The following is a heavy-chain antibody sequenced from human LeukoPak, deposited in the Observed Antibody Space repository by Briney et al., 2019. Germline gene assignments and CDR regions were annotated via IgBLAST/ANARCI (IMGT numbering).Heavy chain of an antibody. V-gene: IGHV3-30*18. Sequence: GGSLRLSCAASVFSFSDFGMHGVRQAPGRGREGVAAMSFDGSNKYYADSVKGRFTIFRDNSKNTLYLQMNSLRAEDTAVYHCAKAPARYEVCCHYMDVWGEGTTITVSS. J-gene: IGHJ6*03. CDR3: AKAPARYEVCCHYMDV. CDR1: VFSFSDFG. D-gene: IGHD1-14*01. CDR2: MSFDGSNK.